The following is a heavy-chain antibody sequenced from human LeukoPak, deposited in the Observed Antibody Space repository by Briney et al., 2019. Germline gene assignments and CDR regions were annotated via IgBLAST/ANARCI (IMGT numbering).Heavy chain of an antibody. Sequence: SVKVSCKASGGTFSSYAISWVRQAAGQGLEWMGRMIPIFGKANYAQKFQGRVTITTDESTSTAYMERSSLRSEDTAVYHCARALRYCSGGSCYWLYYFDYWGQGTLVTVSS. CDR1: GGTFSSYA. D-gene: IGHD2-15*01. J-gene: IGHJ4*02. CDR3: ARALRYCSGGSCYWLYYFDY. CDR2: MIPIFGKA. V-gene: IGHV1-69*05.